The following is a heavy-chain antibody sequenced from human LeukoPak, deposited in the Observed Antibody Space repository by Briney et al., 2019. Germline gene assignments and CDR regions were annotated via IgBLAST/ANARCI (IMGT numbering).Heavy chain of an antibody. V-gene: IGHV1-46*01. CDR3: ARERFGAAGYNSPVDY. Sequence: GASVKVSCKASGYTFTSYYMHWVRQAPGQGLEWMGIINPSGGSTSYAQKFQGRVTMTRDMSTSTVYMELSSLRSEDTALYYCARERFGAAGYNSPVDYWGQGTLVTVSS. CDR1: GYTFTSYY. D-gene: IGHD5-24*01. CDR2: INPSGGST. J-gene: IGHJ4*02.